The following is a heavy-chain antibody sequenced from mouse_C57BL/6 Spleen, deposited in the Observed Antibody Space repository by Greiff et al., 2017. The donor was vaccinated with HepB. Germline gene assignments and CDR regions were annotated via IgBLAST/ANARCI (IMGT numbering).Heavy chain of an antibody. CDR2: ISSGGDYI. CDR1: GFTFSSYA. CDR3: TRDRVVATHWYFDV. J-gene: IGHJ1*03. V-gene: IGHV5-9-1*02. Sequence: EVNVVESGEGLVKPGGSLKLSCAASGFTFSSYAMSWVRQTPEKRLEWVAYISSGGDYIYYADTVKGRFTISRDNARNTLYLQMSSLKSEDTAMYYCTRDRVVATHWYFDVWGTGTTVTVSS. D-gene: IGHD1-1*01.